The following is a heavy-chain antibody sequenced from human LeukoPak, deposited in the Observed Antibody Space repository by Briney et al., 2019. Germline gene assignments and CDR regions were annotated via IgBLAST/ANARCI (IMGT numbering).Heavy chain of an antibody. V-gene: IGHV1-69*04. Sequence: SVKVSCKASGGTFSSYAISWVRQAPGQGLEWMGRIIPILGIANYAQKFQGRVTITADKSTSTAYMELSSLRSEDTAVYYCARLMTTVTTYYQHWGQGTLVTVSS. CDR1: GGTFSSYA. D-gene: IGHD4-17*01. CDR3: ARLMTTVTTYYQH. CDR2: IIPILGIA. J-gene: IGHJ1*01.